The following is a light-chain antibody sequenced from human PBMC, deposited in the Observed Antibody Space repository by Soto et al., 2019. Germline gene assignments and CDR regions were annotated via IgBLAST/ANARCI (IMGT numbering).Light chain of an antibody. J-gene: IGLJ2*01. CDR2: ANN. Sequence: QSVLTQPPSVSGAPGQRVTISCTGDSSNLGAGYNVHWYQQVPGTAPKLLIYANNNRPSGVPDRFSGSKSGTSASLAITGLKAEDEADYYSQSFDISLSGSVFAGGTKVTVL. CDR1: SSNLGAGYN. CDR3: QSFDISLSGSV. V-gene: IGLV1-40*01.